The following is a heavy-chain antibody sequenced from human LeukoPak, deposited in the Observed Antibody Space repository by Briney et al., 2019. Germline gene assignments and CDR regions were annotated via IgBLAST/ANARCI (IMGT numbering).Heavy chain of an antibody. J-gene: IGHJ5*02. CDR2: VYHSGSSGST. D-gene: IGHD6-25*01. CDR3: AEHQRLAWFDP. V-gene: IGHV4-59*08. Sequence: SETLSLTCTVSGGSITSYYWSWVRQPPGKGLEWIGYVYHSGSSGSTNYDPSLKSRVTISVDMSKNQFSLKLSSVTAADTALYSCAEHQRLAWFDPWDQGTLVTVSS. CDR1: GGSITSYY.